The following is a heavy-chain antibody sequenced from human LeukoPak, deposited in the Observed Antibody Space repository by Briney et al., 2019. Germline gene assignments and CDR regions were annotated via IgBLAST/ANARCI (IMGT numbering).Heavy chain of an antibody. CDR3: AKLLGHYYYYYGMDV. J-gene: IGHJ6*02. CDR2: ISGSGGST. CDR1: GFTFSSYA. D-gene: IGHD7-27*01. Sequence: GGSLRLSCAASGFTFSSYAMSWVRQAPGKGLEWVSAISGSGGSTYYADSVKGRFTISRDNSKNTLYLQMNSLRAEDTAVYYCAKLLGHYYYYYGMDVWGQGTTATVSS. V-gene: IGHV3-23*01.